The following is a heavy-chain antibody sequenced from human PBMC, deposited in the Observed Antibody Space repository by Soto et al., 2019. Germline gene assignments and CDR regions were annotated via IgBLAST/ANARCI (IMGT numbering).Heavy chain of an antibody. J-gene: IGHJ6*03. V-gene: IGHV3-23*01. CDR1: GFTFSSYA. D-gene: IGHD5-12*01. Sequence: PGGSLRLSCAASGFTFSSYAMSWVRQAPGKGLEWVSAISGSGGSTYYADSVKGRFTISRDNSKNTLYLQMNSLRAEDTAVYYCAKGVDSGYDFFSYYYYMDVWGKGTTVTVAS. CDR3: AKGVDSGYDFFSYYYYMDV. CDR2: ISGSGGST.